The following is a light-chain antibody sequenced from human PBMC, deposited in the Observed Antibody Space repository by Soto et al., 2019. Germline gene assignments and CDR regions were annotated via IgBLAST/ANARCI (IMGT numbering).Light chain of an antibody. V-gene: IGKV3-15*01. J-gene: IGKJ2*01. CDR1: QSVSSN. CDR3: LHYDNWLMYT. CDR2: GAS. Sequence: EMVMTQSPATLSVSPGERATLSCRASQSVSSNLAWYQQKPGQAPRLLIYGASTRATGIPARFSGSGSGTEFTLTISSLQSEDFAIYYCLHYDNWLMYTFGQGTKLEIK.